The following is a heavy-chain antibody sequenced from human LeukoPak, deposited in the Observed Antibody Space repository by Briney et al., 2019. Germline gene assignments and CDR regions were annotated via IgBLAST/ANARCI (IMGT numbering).Heavy chain of an antibody. V-gene: IGHV1-18*04. Sequence: ASVKVSCKASGYTFTGYNIHWVRQAPGQGLEWMGRIITNNANSGATNYAQKLQGRVTMTTDTSTSTAYMELKSLRSDDTAVYYCARVFPAPPPELYSSSRIYNWFDPWGQGTLVTVSS. D-gene: IGHD6-13*01. CDR3: ARVFPAPPPELYSSSRIYNWFDP. CDR2: IITNNANSGAT. J-gene: IGHJ5*02. CDR1: GYTFTGYN.